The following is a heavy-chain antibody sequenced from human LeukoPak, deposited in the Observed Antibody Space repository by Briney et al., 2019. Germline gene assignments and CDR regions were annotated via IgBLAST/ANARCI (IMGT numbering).Heavy chain of an antibody. V-gene: IGHV4-59*01. J-gene: IGHJ5*02. D-gene: IGHD2-2*01. Sequence: SETLSLTCTVSGGSISSYYWSWIRQPPGKGLEWIGYIYYSGSTNYNPSLKSRVTISVDTSKNQFSLKLSSVTAADTAVYYCARVHCSSTSCYYDPWGQGTLVTVSS. CDR1: GGSISSYY. CDR3: ARVHCSSTSCYYDP. CDR2: IYYSGST.